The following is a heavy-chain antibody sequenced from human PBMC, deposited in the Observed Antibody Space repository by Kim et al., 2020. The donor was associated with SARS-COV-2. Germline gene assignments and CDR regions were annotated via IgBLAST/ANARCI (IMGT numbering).Heavy chain of an antibody. V-gene: IGHV3-30*04. CDR2: ISYDGSNK. CDR1: GFTFSSYA. CDR3: ARGGVTYYDFWSGHKGYWYFDL. J-gene: IGHJ2*01. D-gene: IGHD3-3*01. Sequence: GGSLRLSCAASGFTFSSYAMHWVRQAPGKGLEWVAVISYDGSNKYYVDSVKGRFTISRDNSKNTLYLQMNSLRAEDTAVYYCARGGVTYYDFWSGHKGYWYFDLWGRGTLVTFSS.